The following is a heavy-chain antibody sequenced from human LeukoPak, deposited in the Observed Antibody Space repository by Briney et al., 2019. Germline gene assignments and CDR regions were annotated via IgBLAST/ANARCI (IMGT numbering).Heavy chain of an antibody. CDR3: AKDLGWGFGDLSTPIDY. V-gene: IGHV3-30*18. CDR2: ISYDGINK. J-gene: IGHJ4*02. D-gene: IGHD3-10*01. Sequence: PGGSLRLSCAASGFTFSSYGMHWVRQAPGKGLEWVAGISYDGINKYCVDSVKGRFTISRDNSKNTMYLQMNSLRAEDTAVYYCAKDLGWGFGDLSTPIDYWGQGTLVTVSS. CDR1: GFTFSSYG.